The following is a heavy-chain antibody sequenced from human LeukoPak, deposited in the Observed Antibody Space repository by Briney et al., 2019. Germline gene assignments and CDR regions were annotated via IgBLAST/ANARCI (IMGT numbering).Heavy chain of an antibody. V-gene: IGHV3-30*04. D-gene: IGHD3-9*01. J-gene: IGHJ4*02. CDR3: ARGDDILTGSLGTLDY. CDR2: ISYDGSNK. CDR1: GFTFSSYA. Sequence: PGGSLRLSCAASGFTFSSYAMHWVRQAPGKELEWVAVISYDGSNKYYADSVKGRFTISRDNSKNTLYLQMNSLRAEDTAVYYCARGDDILTGSLGTLDYWGQGTLVTVSS.